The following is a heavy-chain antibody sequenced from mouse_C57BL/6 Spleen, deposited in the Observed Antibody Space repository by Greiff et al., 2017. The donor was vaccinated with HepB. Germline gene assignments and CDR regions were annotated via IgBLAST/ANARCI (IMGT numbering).Heavy chain of an antibody. Sequence: EVQRVESGEGLVKPGGSLKLSCAASGFTFSSYAMSWVRQTPEKRLEWVAYISSGGDYTYYADTVKGRCTISRDNARNTLYLQMSSLKSEDTAMYYCTRPTADGGVWFAYWGQGTLVTVSA. J-gene: IGHJ3*01. CDR3: TRPTADGGVWFAY. CDR2: ISSGGDYT. V-gene: IGHV5-9-1*02. CDR1: GFTFSSYA. D-gene: IGHD1-2*01.